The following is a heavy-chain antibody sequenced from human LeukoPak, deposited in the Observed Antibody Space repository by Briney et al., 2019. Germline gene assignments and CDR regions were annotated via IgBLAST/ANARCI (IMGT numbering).Heavy chain of an antibody. V-gene: IGHV3-21*01. CDR1: GFTFSSYS. Sequence: GGSLRLSCAASGFTFSSYSMNWVRQAPGXXLEWVSSXSSSSSYIYYADSVKGRFTISRDNAKNSLYLQMNSLRAEDTAVYYCASLDIIVVPTYYYGMDVWGQGTTVTVSS. CDR3: ASLDIIVVPTYYYGMDV. D-gene: IGHD2-2*03. CDR2: XSSSSSYI. J-gene: IGHJ6*02.